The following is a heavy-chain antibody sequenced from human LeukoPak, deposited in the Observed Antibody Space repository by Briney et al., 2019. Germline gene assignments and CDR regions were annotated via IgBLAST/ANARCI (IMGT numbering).Heavy chain of an antibody. CDR2: ISWDGGST. D-gene: IGHD5-12*01. J-gene: IGHJ4*02. Sequence: PGGSLRLSCAASGFTFDDYAMHWVRQAPGKGLEWVSLISWDGGSTYYADSVKGRFTISRDNSKNSLYLQMNSLRAEDTALYYCAKDEGRRGYSGYDYVGYWGQGTLVTVSS. CDR3: AKDEGRRGYSGYDYVGY. CDR1: GFTFDDYA. V-gene: IGHV3-43D*03.